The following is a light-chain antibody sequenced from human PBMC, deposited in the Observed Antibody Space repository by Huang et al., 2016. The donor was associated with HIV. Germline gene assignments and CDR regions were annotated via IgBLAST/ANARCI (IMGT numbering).Light chain of an antibody. CDR3: QKYDSVPRT. Sequence: DIQMTQYPSSLSASVGDRVTITCRASQDINNYLAWYQQKAGQVPKRLIYAASSLQSGVPSRFSGSGSGTDFTLTISSLQPEDVAIYYCQKYDSVPRTFGQGTKVEIK. CDR2: AAS. V-gene: IGKV1-27*01. CDR1: QDINNY. J-gene: IGKJ1*01.